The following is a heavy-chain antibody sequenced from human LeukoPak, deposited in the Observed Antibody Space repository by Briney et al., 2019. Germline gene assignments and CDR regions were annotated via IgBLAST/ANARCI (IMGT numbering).Heavy chain of an antibody. CDR2: ISSSGDYR. CDR1: GFNFRTYT. Sequence: GGSLRLSCAASGFNFRTYTLNWVRQAPGKGLEWVSSISSSGDYRYYAESLKGRFTISRDNAKNSLFLQMDSLRADDTAVYYCARDSDSSGWLDYYMDVWGKGTTVTISS. J-gene: IGHJ6*03. CDR3: ARDSDSSGWLDYYMDV. D-gene: IGHD6-19*01. V-gene: IGHV3-21*06.